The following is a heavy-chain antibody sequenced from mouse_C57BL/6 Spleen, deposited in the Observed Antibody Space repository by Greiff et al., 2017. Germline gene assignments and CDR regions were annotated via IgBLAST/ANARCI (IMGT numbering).Heavy chain of an antibody. CDR2: ISSGSSTI. J-gene: IGHJ1*03. CDR1: GFTFSDYG. CDR3: AKITTVVATDVDV. V-gene: IGHV5-17*01. Sequence: EVQGVESGGGLVKPGGSLKLSCAASGFTFSDYGMHWVRQAPEKGLEWVAYISSGSSTIYYADTVKGRFTISRDNAKNTLFLQMTSLRSEDTAMYYCAKITTVVATDVDVWGTGTTVTVAS. D-gene: IGHD1-1*01.